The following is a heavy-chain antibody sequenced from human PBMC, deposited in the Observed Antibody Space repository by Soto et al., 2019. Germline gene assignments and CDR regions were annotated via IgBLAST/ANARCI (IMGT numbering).Heavy chain of an antibody. Sequence: PSETLSLTCTVSGGSISSGNYYWSWIRQPPGKGLEWIGFISYGGSTYYSASLKSRFTISVDTSKNQFSLNLSFVTAADTAVYYCATMGTPATGLYYFDYWGQGTLVTSPQ. CDR1: GGSISSGNYY. CDR3: ATMGTPATGLYYFDY. V-gene: IGHV4-30-4*01. J-gene: IGHJ4*02. CDR2: ISYGGST. D-gene: IGHD1-7*01.